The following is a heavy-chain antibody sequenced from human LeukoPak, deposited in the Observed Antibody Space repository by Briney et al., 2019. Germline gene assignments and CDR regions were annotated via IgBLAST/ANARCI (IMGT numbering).Heavy chain of an antibody. D-gene: IGHD6-19*01. CDR1: GYTFTSYD. CDR2: MNPNSGNT. V-gene: IGHV1-8*01. J-gene: IGHJ3*02. CDR3: ARGVKQWLARSNAFDI. Sequence: ASVKVSCKASGYTFTSYDINWVRQATGQGLEWMGWMNPNSGNTGYAQKFQGRVTMTRNTSISTAYMELSSLRSEDTAVYYCARGVKQWLARSNAFDIWGQGTMVTVSS.